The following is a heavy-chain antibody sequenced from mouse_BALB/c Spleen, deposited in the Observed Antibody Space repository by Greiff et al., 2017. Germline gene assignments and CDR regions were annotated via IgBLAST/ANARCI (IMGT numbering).Heavy chain of an antibody. D-gene: IGHD2-14*01. CDR2: ISDGGSYT. Sequence: EVQRVESGGGLVKPGGSLKLSCAASGFTFSDYYMYWVRQTPEKRLEWVATISDGGSYTYYPDSVKGRFTISRDNAKNNLYLQMSSLKSEDTAMYYCARGDYRYDGHYFDYWGQGTTLTVSS. V-gene: IGHV5-4*02. J-gene: IGHJ2*01. CDR3: ARGDYRYDGHYFDY. CDR1: GFTFSDYY.